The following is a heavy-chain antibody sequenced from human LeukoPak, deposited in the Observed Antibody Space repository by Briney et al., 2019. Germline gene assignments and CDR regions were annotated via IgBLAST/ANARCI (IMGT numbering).Heavy chain of an antibody. V-gene: IGHV4-34*01. J-gene: IGHJ3*02. D-gene: IGHD5-18*01. CDR1: GGSFSGYY. CDR2: INHSGST. CDR3: ARGRIQLWNDAFDI. Sequence: PSETLSLTCAVYGGSFSGYYWSWIRQPPGKGLEWIGEINHSGSTNYNPSLKSRVTISVDTSKNQFSLKLSSVTAADTAVYYCARGRIQLWNDAFDIWGQGTMVTVSS.